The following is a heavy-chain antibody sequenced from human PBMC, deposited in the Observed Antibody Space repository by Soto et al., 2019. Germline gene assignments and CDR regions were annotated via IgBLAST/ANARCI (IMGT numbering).Heavy chain of an antibody. Sequence: QITLKESGPTLVKPTQTLTLTCTFSGFALSTSGEGVGWIRQPPGKALEWLALIDWEDDKRYSPSLKSRLTITKATSKNQVALTMTNMDPVDTGTYYCAHTSAHRDLTPVAFDYWGQGTLVTVSS. J-gene: IGHJ4*02. CDR3: AHTSAHRDLTPVAFDY. D-gene: IGHD6-19*01. V-gene: IGHV2-5*02. CDR2: IDWEDDK. CDR1: GFALSTSGEG.